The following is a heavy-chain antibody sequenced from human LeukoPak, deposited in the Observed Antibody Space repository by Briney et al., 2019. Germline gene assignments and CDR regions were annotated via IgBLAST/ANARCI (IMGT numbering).Heavy chain of an antibody. CDR1: GGSFSGSY. Sequence: SETLSLTCAVYGGSFSGSYWSWIRQPPGKGLEWIGQINHSGDTNYNPSLKSRVTISVDTSKNQFSLNLNSVTAADTAVYYCARGRTVTNDNWFDPWGQGTLVTVSS. V-gene: IGHV4-34*01. CDR2: INHSGDT. CDR3: ARGRTVTNDNWFDP. D-gene: IGHD4-17*01. J-gene: IGHJ5*02.